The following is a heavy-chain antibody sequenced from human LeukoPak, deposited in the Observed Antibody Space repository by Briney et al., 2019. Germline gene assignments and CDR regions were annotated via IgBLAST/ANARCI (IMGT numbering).Heavy chain of an antibody. CDR1: GFTFRSYS. CDR2: IDPSSTYI. J-gene: IGHJ3*02. CDR3: ARGGSGLDI. V-gene: IGHV3-21*01. D-gene: IGHD2-15*01. Sequence: GGSLRLSCAASGFTFRSYSMNWVRQAPGKGLEWVSAIDPSSTYIYYADSVKGRFTISRDNAENSLYLQINSLRAEDTAVYYCARGGSGLDIWGQGTMVTVSS.